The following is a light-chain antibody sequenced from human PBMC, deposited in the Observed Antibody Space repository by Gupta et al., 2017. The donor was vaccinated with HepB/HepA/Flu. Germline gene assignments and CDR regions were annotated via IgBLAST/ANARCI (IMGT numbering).Light chain of an antibody. J-gene: IGLJ2*01. CDR3: CSYVGNDNLI. CDR1: SSDVGRWNL. CDR2: EVS. Sequence: QSARTQHATGTGPPGQPITTSGAGSSSDVGRWNLVSWYQQHPDKAPKVIIFEVSERPSGVSTRFSGSKSGNTASLTISGLQAEDEAYYYCCSYVGNDNLIFGGGTKLTVL. V-gene: IGLV2-23*02.